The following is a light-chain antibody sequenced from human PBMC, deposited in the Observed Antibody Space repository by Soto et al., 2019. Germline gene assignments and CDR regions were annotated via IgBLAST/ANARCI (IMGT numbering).Light chain of an antibody. CDR3: QQYNYWPRS. CDR2: GAS. CDR1: QSVGSN. Sequence: EIVMTQSPATLSVSPGGRATLSCRASQSVGSNLAWYQQKPGQAPRLLIYGASTRATGFPARFSGSGSGTEFTLTISSLQSEDFAVYYCQQYNYWPRSFGPGTKVDIK. V-gene: IGKV3-15*01. J-gene: IGKJ3*01.